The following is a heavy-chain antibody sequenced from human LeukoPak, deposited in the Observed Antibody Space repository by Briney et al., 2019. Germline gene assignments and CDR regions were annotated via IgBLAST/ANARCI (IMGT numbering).Heavy chain of an antibody. J-gene: IGHJ4*02. Sequence: ASVKVSCKASGYTFTGQYMHWVRQAPGQGLEWMGWINPNSGGTNYAQKFQGRVTMTRDTSISTAYMELSRLRSDDTAVYYCARESIVGATTLDYWGQGTLVTVYS. CDR2: INPNSGGT. V-gene: IGHV1-2*02. D-gene: IGHD1-26*01. CDR1: GYTFTGQY. CDR3: ARESIVGATTLDY.